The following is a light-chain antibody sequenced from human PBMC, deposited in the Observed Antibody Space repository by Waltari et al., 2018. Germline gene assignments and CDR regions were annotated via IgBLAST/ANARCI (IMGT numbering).Light chain of an antibody. V-gene: IGKV1-12*01. CDR1: QGISSW. CDR3: QQGYNTPWT. Sequence: DIQMTQSPSSLSASVGEKVTITCRASQGISSWLAWYQQKPGKAPKLLIYAASSLQSGVPSRFSGSGSETDYTLTISSLQPEDFATFYCQQGYNTPWTFGQGTKVEIK. J-gene: IGKJ1*01. CDR2: AAS.